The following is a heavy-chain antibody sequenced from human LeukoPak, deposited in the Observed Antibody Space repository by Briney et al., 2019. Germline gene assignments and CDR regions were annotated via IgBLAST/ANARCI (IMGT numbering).Heavy chain of an antibody. CDR1: GFTFSSYA. CDR3: ARDGYYYDSSGYYYVGYYFDY. V-gene: IGHV3-23*01. Sequence: GGSLRLSCAASGFTFSSYAMSWVRQAPGKGLEWVSVISGSGGSTYYADSVKGRFTISRDNSKNTLYLQMNSLRAEDTAVYYCARDGYYYDSSGYYYVGYYFDYWGQGTLVTVSS. J-gene: IGHJ4*02. CDR2: ISGSGGST. D-gene: IGHD3-22*01.